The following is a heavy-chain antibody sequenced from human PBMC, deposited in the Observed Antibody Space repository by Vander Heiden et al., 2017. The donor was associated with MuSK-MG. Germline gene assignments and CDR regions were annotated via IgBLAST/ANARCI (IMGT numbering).Heavy chain of an antibody. CDR3: AKDREWELPFDAFDI. CDR1: VFTFTSYA. J-gene: IGHJ3*02. V-gene: IGHV3-23*01. Sequence: EVQLFESVGGLVPPGGSLSLSCAASVFTFTSYAMSWVRQAPGKGLEWVSAISGSGGSTYYADSVKGRFTISRDNSKNTLYLQMNSLRAEDTAVYYCAKDREWELPFDAFDIWGQGTMVTVSS. D-gene: IGHD1-26*01. CDR2: ISGSGGST.